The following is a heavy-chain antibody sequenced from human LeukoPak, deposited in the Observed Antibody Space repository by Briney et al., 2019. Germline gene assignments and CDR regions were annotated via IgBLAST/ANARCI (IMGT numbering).Heavy chain of an antibody. Sequence: PSETLSLTCTVSGGSISSYYWSWIRQPPGKGLEWIGYINYSGSTNYNPSLKSRGTISVDTSKNQFSLNLSSVTAADTAVYYCARRSGSYYDYWGQGTLVTVSS. CDR3: ARRSGSYYDY. V-gene: IGHV4-59*01. CDR1: GGSISSYY. J-gene: IGHJ4*02. D-gene: IGHD1-26*01. CDR2: INYSGST.